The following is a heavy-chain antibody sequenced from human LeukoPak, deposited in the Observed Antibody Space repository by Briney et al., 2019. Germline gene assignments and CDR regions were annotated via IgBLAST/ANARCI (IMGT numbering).Heavy chain of an antibody. CDR1: GFTFSNYG. Sequence: GGSLRLSCAASGFTFSNYGMHWVRQAPGKGLEWVAFIRYDGSNKYYADSVKGRLTISRDNSKNTLYLQMNSLRAEDTAVYYCAKAGVVVPGAYFDYWGQGTLVTVTS. D-gene: IGHD2-2*01. V-gene: IGHV3-30*02. CDR3: AKAGVVVPGAYFDY. J-gene: IGHJ4*02. CDR2: IRYDGSNK.